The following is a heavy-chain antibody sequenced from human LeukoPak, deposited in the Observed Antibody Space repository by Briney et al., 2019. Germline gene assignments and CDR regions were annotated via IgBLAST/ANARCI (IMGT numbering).Heavy chain of an antibody. Sequence: GGSLRLSCAASGFTFSSHAMSWVRQAPGKGLEWVAVISYDGSNKYYADSVKGRFTISRDNSKNTLYLQMNSLRADDTAVYYCAYLGLSSDWNDVPGPQIDHWGQGTLVSVSS. D-gene: IGHD1-1*01. CDR1: GFTFSSHA. V-gene: IGHV3-33*05. CDR2: ISYDGSNK. CDR3: AYLGLSSDWNDVPGPQIDH. J-gene: IGHJ4*02.